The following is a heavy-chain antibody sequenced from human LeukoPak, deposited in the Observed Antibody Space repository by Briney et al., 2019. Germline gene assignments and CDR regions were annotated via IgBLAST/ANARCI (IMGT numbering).Heavy chain of an antibody. D-gene: IGHD3-22*01. V-gene: IGHV1-8*01. CDR2: MNPNSGNT. CDR3: ARGRYYYDSSGEPENWFDP. CDR1: GYTFTSYD. J-gene: IGHJ5*02. Sequence: ASVKVSCKASGYTFTSYDINWVRQATGQGLEWMGWMNPNSGNTGYAQKFQGRVTMTRNTSISTAYMELSSLRSEDTAVYYCARGRYYYDSSGEPENWFDPWGQGTLVTVSS.